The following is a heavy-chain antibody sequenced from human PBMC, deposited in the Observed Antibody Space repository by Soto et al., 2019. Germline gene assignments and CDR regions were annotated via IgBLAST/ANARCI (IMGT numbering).Heavy chain of an antibody. J-gene: IGHJ4*02. CDR1: GYTFANYG. V-gene: IGHV1-18*04. CDR2: ISGYNGDT. Sequence: QVQLVQSGPEVKKPGASVKVSCKASGYTFANYGISWVRQAPGQGLEWMGWISGYNGDTNYAQKFQGRVTMTTDTSTTRAYMELRSLRSDDTAVYYCARDQSLARQAAPDYWGQGTLVTVSS. D-gene: IGHD2-21*01. CDR3: ARDQSLARQAAPDY.